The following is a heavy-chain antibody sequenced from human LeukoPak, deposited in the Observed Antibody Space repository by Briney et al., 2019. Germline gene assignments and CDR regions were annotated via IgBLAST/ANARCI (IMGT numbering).Heavy chain of an antibody. CDR2: ISGSGGST. J-gene: IGHJ4*02. D-gene: IGHD2-2*01. CDR3: AKDPSGIVVVQAAMSDY. Sequence: LAGGSLTLSCAASGFTFSSYSMSWVRQAPGKGLEWVSAISGSGGSTNYADSGKGRSTISRDNSKNTLYLQMNSLRAEDTAVYYCAKDPSGIVVVQAAMSDYWGQGTLVTVSS. CDR1: GFTFSSYS. V-gene: IGHV3-23*01.